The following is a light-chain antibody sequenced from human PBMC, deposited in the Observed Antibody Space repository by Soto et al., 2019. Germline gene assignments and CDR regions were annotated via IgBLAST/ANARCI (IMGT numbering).Light chain of an antibody. CDR1: QSVGSSY. J-gene: IGKJ1*01. CDR3: QHYNSYSEA. Sequence: EIVMTQSPATLSLSPGERATLSCRASQSVGSSYLSWDQQKLGQASRLLIYGASTRATGIPARFGGSGSGTDFTLTISSLQPEDFAVYYCQHYNSYSEAFGQGTKVELK. CDR2: GAS. V-gene: IGKV3D-7*01.